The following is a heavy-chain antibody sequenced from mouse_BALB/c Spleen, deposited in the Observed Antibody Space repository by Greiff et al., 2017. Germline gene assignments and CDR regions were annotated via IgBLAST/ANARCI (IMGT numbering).Heavy chain of an antibody. CDR2: IRNKANGYTT. Sequence: EVKVVESGGGLVQPGGSLRLSCATSGFTFTDYYMSWVRQPPGKALEWLGFIRNKANGYTTEYSASVKGRFTISRDNSQSILYLQMNTLRAEDSATYYCARDMAMDCWGQGTSVTVSS. V-gene: IGHV7-3*02. CDR1: GFTFTDYY. CDR3: ARDMAMDC. J-gene: IGHJ4*01.